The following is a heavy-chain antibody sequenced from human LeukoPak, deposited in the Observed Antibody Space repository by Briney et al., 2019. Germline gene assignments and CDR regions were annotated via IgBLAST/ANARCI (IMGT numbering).Heavy chain of an antibody. CDR3: ARDFGTEGLTTYYYFYGMDV. J-gene: IGHJ6*02. CDR2: ISRSSNYI. Sequence: GGSLRLSCAAPEFTFNDYSMNWVRQAPGKGLEWVASISRSSNYIYYADSVKGRFTVSRDNAKSSLYLQMHSLRAEDTAVYYCARDFGTEGLTTYYYFYGMDVWGQGTTVTVSS. V-gene: IGHV3-21*01. D-gene: IGHD1-1*01. CDR1: EFTFNDYS.